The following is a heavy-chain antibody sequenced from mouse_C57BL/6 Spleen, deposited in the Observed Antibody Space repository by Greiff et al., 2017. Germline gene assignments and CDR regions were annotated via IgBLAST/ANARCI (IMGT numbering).Heavy chain of an antibody. D-gene: IGHD1-1*01. V-gene: IGHV1-59*01. CDR1: GYTFTSYW. CDR2: IDPSDSYT. CDR3: ARYYYGSSYNAMDY. Sequence: QVQLQQPGAELVRPGTSVKLSCKASGYTFTSYWMHWVKQRPGQGLEWIGVIDPSDSYTNYNQKFKGKATLTGDTSSSTAYMQLSNLTSEDSAVYYCARYYYGSSYNAMDYWGQGTSVTVSS. J-gene: IGHJ4*01.